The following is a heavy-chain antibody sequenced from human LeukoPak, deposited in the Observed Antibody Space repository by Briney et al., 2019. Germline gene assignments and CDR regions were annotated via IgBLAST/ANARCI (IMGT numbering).Heavy chain of an antibody. Sequence: ASVKVSCKASGYTFTSYYMHWVRQAPGRGLEWMGIINPSGGSTSYAQKFQGRVTMTRDTSTSTVYMELSSLRSEDTAVYYCARESVSPILTGYPNWFDPWGQGTLVTVSS. D-gene: IGHD3-9*01. CDR3: ARESVSPILTGYPNWFDP. CDR1: GYTFTSYY. V-gene: IGHV1-46*01. J-gene: IGHJ5*02. CDR2: INPSGGST.